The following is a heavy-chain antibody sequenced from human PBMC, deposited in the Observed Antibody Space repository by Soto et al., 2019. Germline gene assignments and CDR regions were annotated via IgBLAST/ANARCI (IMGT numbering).Heavy chain of an antibody. D-gene: IGHD6-13*01. Sequence: XVSLKLSCAASGLTFSGSSMHWVRQASGKGLEWVGRIRGKTDTYATAYAAPVRGRFTISRDDSKNTAYLQMNSLKTEDTAVYLCTKRIGAYAMDVWGQGTTVTVSS. CDR3: TKRIGAYAMDV. J-gene: IGHJ6*02. CDR1: GLTFSGSS. CDR2: IRGKTDTYAT. V-gene: IGHV3-73*01.